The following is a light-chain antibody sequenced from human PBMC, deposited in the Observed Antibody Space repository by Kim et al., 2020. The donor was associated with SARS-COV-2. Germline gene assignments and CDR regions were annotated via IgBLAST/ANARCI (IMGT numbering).Light chain of an antibody. CDR1: QGVSCSSINKNY. J-gene: IGKJ4*01. CDR2: RAS. CDR3: QQYFDTPLT. Sequence: APVKCKSSQGVSCSSINKNYLAWYQQRPGQPPKLLIYRASTRESGVPDRFSGSGSGTDFTLTISSLQAEDVAVYFCQQYFDTPLTFGGGTKVEIK. V-gene: IGKV4-1*01.